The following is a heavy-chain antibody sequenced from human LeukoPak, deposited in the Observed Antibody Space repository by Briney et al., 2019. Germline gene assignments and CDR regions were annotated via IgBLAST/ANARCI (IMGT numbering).Heavy chain of an antibody. CDR2: IRYDGSNK. CDR3: AKSPMVGATTLDY. Sequence: GGSLRLSCAASGFTFSSYGMHWVRQAPGKGLGWVAFIRYDGSNKYYADSVKGRFTISRDNSKNTLYLQMNSLRAEDTAVYYCAKSPMVGATTLDYWGQGTLVTVSS. CDR1: GFTFSSYG. V-gene: IGHV3-30*02. D-gene: IGHD1-26*01. J-gene: IGHJ4*02.